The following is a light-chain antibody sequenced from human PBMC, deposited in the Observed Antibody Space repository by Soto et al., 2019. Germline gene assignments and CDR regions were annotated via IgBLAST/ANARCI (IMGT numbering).Light chain of an antibody. V-gene: IGKV3-15*01. Sequence: EIVMTQSPATLSVSPGERATVSCRASESIRNSLAWYQQKQGQAPRLLIYAASTRATGIPARFSGSGSGTXXXXXXXSLQSEDIAVYYCEQYEKWPPTFGQGTKVEIK. CDR1: ESIRNS. CDR2: AAS. CDR3: EQYEKWPPT. J-gene: IGKJ1*01.